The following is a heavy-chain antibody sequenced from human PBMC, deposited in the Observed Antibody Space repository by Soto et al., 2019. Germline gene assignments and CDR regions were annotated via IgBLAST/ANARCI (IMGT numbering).Heavy chain of an antibody. J-gene: IGHJ6*02. CDR2: MNPNSGNT. D-gene: IGHD1-26*01. CDR1: GYTFTSYD. CDR3: ARDEISGSYYFGMDV. Sequence: ASVKVSCKASGYTFTSYDINWVRQATGQGLEWMGWMNPNSGNTGYAQKFQGRVTMTRNTSISTAYMELSSPRAEDTAVYYCARDEISGSYYFGMDVWGQGTTVTVSS. V-gene: IGHV1-8*01.